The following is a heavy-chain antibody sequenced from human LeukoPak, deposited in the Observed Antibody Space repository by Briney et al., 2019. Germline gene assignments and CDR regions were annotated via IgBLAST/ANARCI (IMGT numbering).Heavy chain of an antibody. CDR2: IYSGGST. Sequence: GGSLRLSCAASGFTVSSNYMSWVRQAPGKGLEWVPVIYSGGSTYYADSVKVRFTISRDNSKNTLYLQMNSLRAEDTAVYYCARGSWPNDAFDIWGQGTMVTVSS. V-gene: IGHV3-66*01. CDR3: ARGSWPNDAFDI. CDR1: GFTVSSNY. J-gene: IGHJ3*02.